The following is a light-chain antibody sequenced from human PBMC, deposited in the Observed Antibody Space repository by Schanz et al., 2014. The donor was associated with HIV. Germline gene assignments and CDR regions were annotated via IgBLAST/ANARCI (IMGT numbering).Light chain of an antibody. CDR1: NSDINFYYY. CDR2: DGS. V-gene: IGLV2-14*03. CDR3: SSYGGNNNLV. Sequence: QSALTQPASVSGSPGQSITISCTGPNSDINFYYYISWFQQHPGKAPQLMIYDGSRRPSGVSNRFSGSKSDNTASLTISGLQPEDEADYYCSSYGGNNNLVFGGGTKLTVL. J-gene: IGLJ2*01.